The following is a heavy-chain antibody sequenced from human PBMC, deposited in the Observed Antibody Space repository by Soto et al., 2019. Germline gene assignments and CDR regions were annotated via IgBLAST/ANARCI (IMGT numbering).Heavy chain of an antibody. V-gene: IGHV1-46*01. D-gene: IGHD3-3*01. CDR3: AREVSAFGVVISAPNDY. J-gene: IGHJ4*02. Sequence: ASVKVSCKASGYTFTSYYMHWVRQAPGQGLEWMGIINPSGGSTRYAQKFQGRVTMTRDTSTSTVYMELSSLRCEDTAVYYCAREVSAFGVVISAPNDYWGQGTLVPVSS. CDR2: INPSGGST. CDR1: GYTFTSYY.